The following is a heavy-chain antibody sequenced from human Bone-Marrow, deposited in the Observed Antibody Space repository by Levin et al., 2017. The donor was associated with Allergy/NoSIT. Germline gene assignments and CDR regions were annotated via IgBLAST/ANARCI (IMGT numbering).Heavy chain of an antibody. CDR1: GFTFRSYG. V-gene: IGHV3-30*18. J-gene: IGHJ6*03. CDR3: AKDGYGSGSYHTLTRRSQDYYYMDV. Sequence: LSLTCAASGFTFRSYGMHWVRQAPGKGLEWVAVISYDGSNKYYADSVKGRFTISRDNSKNTLYLQMNSLRAEDTAVYYCAKDGYGSGSYHTLTRRSQDYYYMDVWGKGTTVTVSS. CDR2: ISYDGSNK. D-gene: IGHD3-10*01.